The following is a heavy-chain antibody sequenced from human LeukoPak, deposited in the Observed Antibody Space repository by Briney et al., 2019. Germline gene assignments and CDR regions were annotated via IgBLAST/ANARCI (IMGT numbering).Heavy chain of an antibody. D-gene: IGHD1-1*01. CDR2: ISLDGNNE. V-gene: IGHV3-30-3*01. J-gene: IGHJ4*01. Sequence: PGGSLRLSCAASGFTFRNYYMHWVRQAPGKGLEWVAVISLDGNNEYYADSVKGRFSLSRDNSMNTLYLQLNSLRTEDTAMYYCAGDLSGHWTYDYWGQGTLVTVSS. CDR3: AGDLSGHWTYDY. CDR1: GFTFRNYY.